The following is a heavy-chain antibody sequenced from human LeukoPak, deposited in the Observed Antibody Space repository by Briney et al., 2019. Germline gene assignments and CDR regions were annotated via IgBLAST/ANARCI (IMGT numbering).Heavy chain of an antibody. CDR2: ISYDGSNK. CDR3: ARDGAAVTATRGVYYYYHYYMDV. J-gene: IGHJ6*03. CDR1: GFTFSSYA. Sequence: QAGGSLRLSCAASGFTFSSYAMHWVRQAPGKGLEWVAVISYDGSNKYYADSVKGRFTISRDNSKNTLYLQMNSLRAEDTAVYYCARDGAAVTATRGVYYYYHYYMDVWGKGTTVTVSS. V-gene: IGHV3-30*04. D-gene: IGHD2-21*02.